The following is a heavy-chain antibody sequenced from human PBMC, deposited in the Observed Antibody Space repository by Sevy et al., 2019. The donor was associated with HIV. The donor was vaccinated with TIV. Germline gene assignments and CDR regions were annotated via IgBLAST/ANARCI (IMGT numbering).Heavy chain of an antibody. CDR2: INPNSGGT. CDR3: ARNYYFDSSGYYQRGAFDI. CDR1: EYIFTGYY. V-gene: IGHV1-2*06. Sequence: ASVKVSCKASEYIFTGYYLHWVRQAPGQGLEWMGRINPNSGGTNYAQKFQDRVTMTRDTSLTTAYMEMTRLRSDDTALYFCARNYYFDSSGYYQRGAFDIWGQGTMVTVSS. D-gene: IGHD3-22*01. J-gene: IGHJ3*02.